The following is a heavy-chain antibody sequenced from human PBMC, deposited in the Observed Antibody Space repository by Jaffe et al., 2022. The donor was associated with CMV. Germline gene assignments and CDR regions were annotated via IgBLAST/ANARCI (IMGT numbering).Heavy chain of an antibody. Sequence: QVTLRESGPALVKPTQTLTLTCTFSGFSLSTSGMCVSWIRQPPGKALEWLARIDWDDDKYYSTSLKTRLTISKDTSKNQVVLTMTNMDPVDTATYYCARTPLLWGELYYMDVWGKGTTVTVSS. CDR1: GFSLSTSGMC. V-gene: IGHV2-70*15. D-gene: IGHD3-16*01. CDR3: ARTPLLWGELYYMDV. CDR2: IDWDDDK. J-gene: IGHJ6*03.